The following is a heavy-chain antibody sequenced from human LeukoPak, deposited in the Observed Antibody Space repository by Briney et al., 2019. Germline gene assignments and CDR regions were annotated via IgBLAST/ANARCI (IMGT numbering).Heavy chain of an antibody. CDR3: ARVGRSSSSLDY. V-gene: IGHV4-4*07. CDR1: GGSISSYY. CDR2: IYTSGST. J-gene: IGHJ4*02. D-gene: IGHD6-6*01. Sequence: SETLSLTCTVSGGSISSYYWSWIRQPAGKGLEWIGRIYTSGSTNYNPSLKSRVTMSVDTSKNQFSLKLSSVTAADTAVYYCARVGRSSSSLDYWGQETLVTVSS.